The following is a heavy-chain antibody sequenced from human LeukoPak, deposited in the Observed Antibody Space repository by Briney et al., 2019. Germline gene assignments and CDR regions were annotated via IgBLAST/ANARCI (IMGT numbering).Heavy chain of an antibody. V-gene: IGHV3-74*01. D-gene: IGHD7-27*01. CDR1: GFTFSNHW. CDR3: ARDYYLGIVDQ. J-gene: IGHJ5*02. Sequence: GGSLRLSCEASGFTFSNHWMHWVRQAPGKGLVWVSVISKDGSTSVYADSVRGRLTISRDNAKNTLYLRMNSLRVEDTAVYYCARDYYLGIVDQWGQGTRVTVSS. CDR2: ISKDGSTS.